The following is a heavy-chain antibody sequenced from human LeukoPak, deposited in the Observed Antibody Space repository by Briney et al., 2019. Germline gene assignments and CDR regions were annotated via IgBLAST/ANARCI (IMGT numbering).Heavy chain of an antibody. D-gene: IGHD3-10*01. CDR2: ISSSSSYI. CDR1: GFTFSSYS. V-gene: IGHV3-21*03. CDR3: ARDPRMVRGVITHAFDI. Sequence: GGSLRLSCAASGFTFSSYSMNWVRQAPGKGLEWVSSISSSSSYIYYADSVKGRFTISRDNAKNSLYLHMNSLRAEDTAVYYCARDPRMVRGVITHAFDIWGQGTMVTVSS. J-gene: IGHJ3*02.